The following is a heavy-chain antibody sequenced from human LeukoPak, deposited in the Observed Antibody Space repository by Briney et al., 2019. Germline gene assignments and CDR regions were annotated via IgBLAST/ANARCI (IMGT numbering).Heavy chain of an antibody. V-gene: IGHV3-74*03. CDR3: TRDSVAPDY. D-gene: IGHD6-19*01. Sequence: PGGSLRLSCVASGFTFSSYWMHWVRQAPGKGLEWVSYIHSDGSKSTYADSVKGRFTISRDNAKNSLYLQMDSLRAEDTAVYYCTRDSVAPDYWGQGTLVTVSS. CDR2: IHSDGSKS. J-gene: IGHJ4*02. CDR1: GFTFSSYW.